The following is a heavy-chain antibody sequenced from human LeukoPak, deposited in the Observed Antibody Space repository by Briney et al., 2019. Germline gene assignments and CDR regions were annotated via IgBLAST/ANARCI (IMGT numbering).Heavy chain of an antibody. CDR2: INHSGST. J-gene: IGHJ6*03. CDR3: ARVPYYYYYMDV. Sequence: PSETLSLTCAVYGGSFSGYYWSWIRQPPGKGLEWIGEINHSGSTNYNPSLKSRVTISVDKSKNQFSLKLSSVTAADTAVYYCARVPYYYYYMDVWGKGTTVTVSS. V-gene: IGHV4-34*01. CDR1: GGSFSGYY.